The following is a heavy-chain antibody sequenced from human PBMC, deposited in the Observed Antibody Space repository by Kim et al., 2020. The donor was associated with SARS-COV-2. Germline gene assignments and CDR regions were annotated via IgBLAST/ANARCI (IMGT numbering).Heavy chain of an antibody. CDR1: GYSFTSYW. J-gene: IGHJ6*02. CDR2: IDPSDSYT. V-gene: IGHV5-10-1*01. Sequence: GESLKISCKGSGYSFTSYWISWVRQMPGKGLEWMGRIDPSDSYTNYSPSFQGHVTISADKSISTAYLQWSSLKASDTAMYYCARHVGGYDSHYYYGMDVWGQGTTVTVSS. CDR3: ARHVGGYDSHYYYGMDV. D-gene: IGHD5-12*01.